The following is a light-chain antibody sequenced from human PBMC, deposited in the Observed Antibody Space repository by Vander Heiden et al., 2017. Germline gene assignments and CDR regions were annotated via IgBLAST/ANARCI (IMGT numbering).Light chain of an antibody. CDR1: QSVLYSSNNKNN. CDR3: QQYYDTPRT. Sequence: DIVTTQPPASLAVSWGERATIGCKSSQSVLYSSNNKNNLDWYQQKPGQAPKLLIYWASTRESGVPDRFSGSGSGTDFTLTIGSLQAEDVAVYYWQQYYDTPRTFGQGTKVEIK. CDR2: WAS. V-gene: IGKV4-1*01. J-gene: IGKJ1*01.